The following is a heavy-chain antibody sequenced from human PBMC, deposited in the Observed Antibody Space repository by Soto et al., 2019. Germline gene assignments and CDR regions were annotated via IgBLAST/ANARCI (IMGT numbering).Heavy chain of an antibody. V-gene: IGHV4-61*01. Sequence: SETLSLTCTVSGGSVSSGTYYWSWIRQPPGRGLEWIGYIHYSGSTTYNPSLKSRVTISVDTSKNQFSLKLSSVTAADTAVYYCARDFRVSEILGVLINYTMDVWGQGTTVT. CDR1: GGSVSSGTYY. CDR2: IHYSGST. J-gene: IGHJ6*02. CDR3: ARDFRVSEILGVLINYTMDV. D-gene: IGHD3-3*01.